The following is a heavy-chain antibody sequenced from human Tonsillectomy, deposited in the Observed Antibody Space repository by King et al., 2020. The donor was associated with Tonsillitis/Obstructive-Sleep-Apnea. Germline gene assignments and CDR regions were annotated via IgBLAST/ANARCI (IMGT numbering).Heavy chain of an antibody. Sequence: QLQESGPGLVKPSETLSLTCTVSGGSISSSSYYWGWIRQPPGKGLEWIGSIYYSGSTYYNPSLKSRVTISVDTSKNQFSLKLSSVTAADTAVYYCARRLPAPGIAVAGFDSCGQGTLVTVSS. V-gene: IGHV4-39*01. CDR2: IYYSGST. J-gene: IGHJ4*02. CDR1: GGSISSSSYY. D-gene: IGHD6-19*01. CDR3: ARRLPAPGIAVAGFDS.